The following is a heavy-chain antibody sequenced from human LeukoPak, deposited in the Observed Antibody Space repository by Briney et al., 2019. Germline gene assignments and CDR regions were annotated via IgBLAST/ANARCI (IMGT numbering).Heavy chain of an antibody. Sequence: GGSLRLSCAASGVTVSTNYMSWVRQTPGRGLEGVSVLESGGGTYYGDSVKGRFTVSRDNSKNTMYLQMNSLRADDTAVYYCARPLYGGRDPFDIWGRGTVVIVSS. J-gene: IGHJ3*02. D-gene: IGHD4-23*01. CDR3: ARPLYGGRDPFDI. CDR2: LESGGGT. V-gene: IGHV3-53*01. CDR1: GVTVSTNY.